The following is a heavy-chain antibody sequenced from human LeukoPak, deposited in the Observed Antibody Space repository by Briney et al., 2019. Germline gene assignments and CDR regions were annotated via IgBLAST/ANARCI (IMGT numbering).Heavy chain of an antibody. D-gene: IGHD2-2*01. V-gene: IGHV4-34*01. CDR3: ARGVRYCSSTSCYAFRGFDP. Sequence: SETLSLTCAVYGGSFSGYYWSWIRQPPGKGLEWIGEINHSGSTNYNPSLKSRVTISVDTSQNQFSLKLSSVTAADTAVYYCARGVRYCSSTSCYAFRGFDPWGQGTLVTVSS. J-gene: IGHJ5*02. CDR1: GGSFSGYY. CDR2: INHSGST.